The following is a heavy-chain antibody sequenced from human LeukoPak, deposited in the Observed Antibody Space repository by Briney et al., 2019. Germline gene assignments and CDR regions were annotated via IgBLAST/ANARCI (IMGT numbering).Heavy chain of an antibody. CDR3: ARDWATVTTSDY. D-gene: IGHD4-17*01. V-gene: IGHV1-2*02. CDR2: TNPNSGGT. Sequence: ASVKVSCKASGYTFTGYYMHWVRQAPGQGLEWMGWTNPNSGGTNYAQKFQGRVTMTRDTSISTAYMELSRLRSDDTAVYYCARDWATVTTSDYWGQGTLVTVSS. J-gene: IGHJ4*02. CDR1: GYTFTGYY.